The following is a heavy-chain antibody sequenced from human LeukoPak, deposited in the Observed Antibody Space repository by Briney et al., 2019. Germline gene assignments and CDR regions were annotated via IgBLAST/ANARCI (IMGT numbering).Heavy chain of an antibody. J-gene: IGHJ5*02. CDR2: INPNSGGT. Sequence: GASVKVSCKASGYTFTGYYMHWVRQAPGQGLEWMGWINPNSGGTNYAQKFQGRVTMTRDTSISTAYMELSRLRSDDTAVYYCARKALEWLSNWFDPWGQGTLVTVSS. D-gene: IGHD3-3*01. V-gene: IGHV1-2*02. CDR1: GYTFTGYY. CDR3: ARKALEWLSNWFDP.